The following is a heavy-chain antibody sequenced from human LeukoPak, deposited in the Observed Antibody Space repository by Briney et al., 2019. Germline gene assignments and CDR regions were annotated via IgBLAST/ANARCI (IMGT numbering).Heavy chain of an antibody. CDR2: IYYSGST. Sequence: SETLSLTCTVSGGSISSSSYYWGWIRQPPGKGLEWIGSIYYSGSTYYNPSLKSRVTISVDTSKNQFSLKLSSVTAADTAVYYCAGWFAELLPYFDYWGQGTLVTVSS. J-gene: IGHJ4*02. CDR3: AGWFAELLPYFDY. V-gene: IGHV4-39*01. D-gene: IGHD3-10*01. CDR1: GGSISSSSYY.